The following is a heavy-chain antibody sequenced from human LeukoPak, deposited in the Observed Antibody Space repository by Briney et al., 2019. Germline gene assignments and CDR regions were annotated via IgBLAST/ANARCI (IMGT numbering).Heavy chain of an antibody. Sequence: SETLSLTCAVYGGSFSGYYWSWIRQAPGKGLEWIGEINHSRSNNDNASLKSRVTISVDTSKHQFSLTLSSVTAADTAVYYCARRVGGSSWYVEPNSAEDYWGQGTLVTVSS. V-gene: IGHV4-34*01. CDR3: ARRVGGSSWYVEPNSAEDY. CDR1: GGSFSGYY. J-gene: IGHJ4*02. D-gene: IGHD6-13*01. CDR2: INHSRSN.